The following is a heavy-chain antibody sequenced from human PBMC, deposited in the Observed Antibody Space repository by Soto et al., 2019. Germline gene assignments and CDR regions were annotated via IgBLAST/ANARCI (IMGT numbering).Heavy chain of an antibody. Sequence: QVQLQESGPGLVKPSETLSLTCTVSGGSISSYYWSWIRQPPGKGLEWIGYIYYSGSTNYNPSLKSRVTISVDTSKNQFSLTLSSVTAAGTAVYYWARQEWLRLGNWFDPWGQGTLVTVSS. CDR2: IYYSGST. J-gene: IGHJ5*02. CDR1: GGSISSYY. D-gene: IGHD5-12*01. CDR3: ARQEWLRLGNWFDP. V-gene: IGHV4-59*08.